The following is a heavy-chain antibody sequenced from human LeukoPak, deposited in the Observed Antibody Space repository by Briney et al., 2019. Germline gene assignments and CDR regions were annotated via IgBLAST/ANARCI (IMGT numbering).Heavy chain of an antibody. CDR3: ARAKNWNNLGDYYYYMDV. V-gene: IGHV1-18*01. Sequence: ASEKVSCKASGYTFTSYGISWVRQAPGQGLEWMGWISAYNGNTNYAQKIQGRVTMTTDTSTSTAYMELRSLRSDDTAVYHCARAKNWNNLGDYYYYMDVCGKGTTVTVSS. CDR2: ISAYNGNT. D-gene: IGHD1/OR15-1a*01. CDR1: GYTFTSYG. J-gene: IGHJ6*03.